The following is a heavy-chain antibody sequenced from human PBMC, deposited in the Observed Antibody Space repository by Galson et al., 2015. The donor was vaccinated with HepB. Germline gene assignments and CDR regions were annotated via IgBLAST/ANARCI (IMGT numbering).Heavy chain of an antibody. V-gene: IGHV5-51*01. CDR3: ARQSGYYVEYFDY. CDR2: IYPGDSRA. CDR1: GYSFPTYW. Sequence: QSGAEVKKPGESLKISCKGSGYSFPTYWIAWVRQMPGKGLEWMGVIYPGDSRATYSPSLQGQVTISADKSISTAYLQWSSLKASDTAMYYCARQSGYYVEYFDYWGQGTLVTVSS. D-gene: IGHD3-22*01. J-gene: IGHJ4*02.